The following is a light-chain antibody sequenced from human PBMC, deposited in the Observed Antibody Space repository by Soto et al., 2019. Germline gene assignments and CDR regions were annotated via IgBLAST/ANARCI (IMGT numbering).Light chain of an antibody. Sequence: DIQMTQSPSSLSASVGDRVTITCRASQYISTYLNWYRQKSGKAPEVLIYSASTLQSGVPSRFSGRGSGTDFTLTIIGLQAADFATYYCQQSYTTPRPFGAGTKVEIK. CDR3: QQSYTTPRP. CDR2: SAS. J-gene: IGKJ1*01. CDR1: QYISTY. V-gene: IGKV1-39*01.